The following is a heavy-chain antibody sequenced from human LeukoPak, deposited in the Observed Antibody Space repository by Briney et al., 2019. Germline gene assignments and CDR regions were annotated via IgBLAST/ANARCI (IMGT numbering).Heavy chain of an antibody. V-gene: IGHV1-2*02. Sequence: GASVKVSCKASGYTFTGYYMHWVRQAPGQGLEWMGWINPNSGGTNYAQKFQGRVTMTRDTSISTAYMELSRLRSDDTAVYYCARDDYGGNSNPIDYWGQGTLVTVSS. J-gene: IGHJ4*02. CDR2: INPNSGGT. CDR1: GYTFTGYY. D-gene: IGHD4-23*01. CDR3: ARDDYGGNSNPIDY.